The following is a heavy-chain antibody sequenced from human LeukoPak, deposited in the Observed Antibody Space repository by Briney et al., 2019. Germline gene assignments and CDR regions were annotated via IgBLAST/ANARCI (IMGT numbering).Heavy chain of an antibody. CDR2: ISYNGSNK. V-gene: IGHV3-30-3*01. J-gene: IGHJ4*02. CDR3: ARASSGQKYDILTGYPYASYTFDY. D-gene: IGHD3-9*01. CDR1: GFTFSSYA. Sequence: GGSLRLSCAASGFTFSSYAMHWVRQAPGKGLEWVAVISYNGSNKYYADSVKGRFTISRDNSKNTLYLQMNSLRAEDTAVYYCARASSGQKYDILTGYPYASYTFDYGGQGTLVTVSS.